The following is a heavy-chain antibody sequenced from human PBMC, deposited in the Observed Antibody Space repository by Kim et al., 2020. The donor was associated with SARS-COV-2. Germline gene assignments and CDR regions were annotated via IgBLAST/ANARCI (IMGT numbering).Heavy chain of an antibody. CDR1: GGSISSSSYY. CDR2: IYYSGST. V-gene: IGHV4-39*01. Sequence: SETLSLTCTVSGGSISSSSYYWGWIRQPPGKGLEWIGSIYYSGSTYYNPSLKSRVTISVDTSKNQFSLKLSSVTAADTAVYYCASRPYCSSTSCRHPHLYYYYGMDVWGQGTTVTVSS. J-gene: IGHJ6*02. CDR3: ASRPYCSSTSCRHPHLYYYYGMDV. D-gene: IGHD2-2*01.